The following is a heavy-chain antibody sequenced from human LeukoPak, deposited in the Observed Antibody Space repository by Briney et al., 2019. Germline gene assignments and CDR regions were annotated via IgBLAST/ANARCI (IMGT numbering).Heavy chain of an antibody. CDR1: GYTFTSYA. Sequence: ASVKVFCKASGYTFTSYAMNWVRQAPGQGLEWMGWINTNTGNPTYAQGFTGRFVFSLDTSVSTTYLQISSLKAEDTAVYYCAGDPGDDFVVPGDPWGQGTLVTVSS. CDR3: AGDPGDDFVVPGDP. D-gene: IGHD2-2*01. V-gene: IGHV7-4-1*02. CDR2: INTNTGNP. J-gene: IGHJ5*02.